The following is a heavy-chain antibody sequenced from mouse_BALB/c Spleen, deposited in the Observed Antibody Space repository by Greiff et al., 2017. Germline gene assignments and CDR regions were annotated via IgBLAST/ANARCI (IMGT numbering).Heavy chain of an antibody. CDR2: INPSNGRT. Sequence: QVQLKQPGAELVKPGASVKLSCKASGYTFTSYWMHWVKQRPGQGLEWIGEINPSNGRTNYNEKFKSKATLTVDKSSSTAYMQLSSLTSEDSAVYYCARGGLLRYFDYWGQGTTLTVSS. J-gene: IGHJ2*01. CDR1: GYTFTSYW. CDR3: ARGGLLRYFDY. D-gene: IGHD1-1*01. V-gene: IGHV1S81*02.